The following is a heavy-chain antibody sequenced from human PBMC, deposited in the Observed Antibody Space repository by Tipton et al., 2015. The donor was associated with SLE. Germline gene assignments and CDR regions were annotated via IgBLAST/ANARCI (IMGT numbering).Heavy chain of an antibody. Sequence: TLSLTCTVSGGSISGYYWGWIRQPPGKGLEWIGSIYYSGSTYYNPSLKSRVTISVDTSKNQFSLKLSSVTAADTAVYYCARAYSGYPGNDAFDIWGQGTMVTVSS. V-gene: IGHV4-39*07. CDR3: ARAYSGYPGNDAFDI. D-gene: IGHD5-12*01. CDR1: GGSISGYY. CDR2: IYYSGST. J-gene: IGHJ3*02.